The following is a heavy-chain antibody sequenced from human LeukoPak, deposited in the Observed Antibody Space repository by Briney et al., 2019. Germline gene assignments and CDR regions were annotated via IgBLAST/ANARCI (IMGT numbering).Heavy chain of an antibody. CDR1: GYTFVAYH. CDR3: ARELYDFWRAFDH. V-gene: IGHV1-2*06. D-gene: IGHD3-3*01. Sequence: GASVTVSCKASGYTFVAYHMHWVRQAPGEGLEWMGRIHPSSGATNYAQRFQGRVTLTRDTSINTAYMELSRLTSDDTAVYYCARELYDFWRAFDHWGQGTLVTVSS. J-gene: IGHJ4*02. CDR2: IHPSSGAT.